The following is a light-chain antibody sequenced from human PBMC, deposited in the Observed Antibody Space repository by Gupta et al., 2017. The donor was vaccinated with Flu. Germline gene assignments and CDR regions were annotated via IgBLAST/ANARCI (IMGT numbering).Light chain of an antibody. V-gene: IGKV3-20*01. CDR3: QQYGSSSGLT. CDR2: GAS. J-gene: IGKJ4*01. Sequence: SPGERATLSCRASQSVSSSYLAWYQQSPGQAPRLLIYGASNRTTGIPERFSGGGSGTDFTLTISRLEPEDFAVYYCQQYGSSSGLTFGGGTRVEIK. CDR1: QSVSSSY.